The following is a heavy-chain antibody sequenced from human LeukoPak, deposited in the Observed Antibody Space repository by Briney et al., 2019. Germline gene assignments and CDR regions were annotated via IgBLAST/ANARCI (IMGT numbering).Heavy chain of an antibody. D-gene: IGHD5-24*01. Sequence: PSETLSLTCTVSGGSISSYYWSWIRQPPGKGLEWIGYIYYSGTTNYNPSLKSRVTISVDTSKNQFSLKLNSVTAADTAVHYCARVSSPLHGYNHGYYFDYWGQGTLVTVSS. J-gene: IGHJ4*02. V-gene: IGHV4-59*01. CDR2: IYYSGTT. CDR1: GGSISSYY. CDR3: ARVSSPLHGYNHGYYFDY.